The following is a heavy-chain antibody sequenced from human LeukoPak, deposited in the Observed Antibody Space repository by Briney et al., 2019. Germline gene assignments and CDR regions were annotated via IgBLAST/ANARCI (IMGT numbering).Heavy chain of an antibody. CDR2: ISYDGSNK. CDR1: GFTFSSYA. D-gene: IGHD6-19*01. CDR3: AKGSSSGWYVCYFDY. J-gene: IGHJ4*02. V-gene: IGHV3-30*04. Sequence: PGRSLRLSCAASGFTFSSYAMHWVRQAPGKGLEWVAVISYDGSNKYYADSVKGRFTISRDNSKNTLYLQMNSLRAEDTAVYYCAKGSSSGWYVCYFDYWGQGTLVTVSS.